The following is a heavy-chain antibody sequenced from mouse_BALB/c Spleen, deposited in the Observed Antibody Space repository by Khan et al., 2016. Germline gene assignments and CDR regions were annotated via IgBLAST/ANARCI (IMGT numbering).Heavy chain of an antibody. CDR3: ARRRIYVGYYDAMDY. V-gene: IGHV9-3-1*01. CDR1: GYTFTNYG. Sequence: QIQLVQSGPELKKPGETVKISCKASGYTFTNYGMNWVKQAPGKGLKWMGWINTYTGEPTYADDFKGRFAFSLETSASTAYLQIKNLKNEDTATYFCARRRIYVGYYDAMDYWGQGTSVTVSS. CDR2: INTYTGEP. D-gene: IGHD2-3*01. J-gene: IGHJ4*01.